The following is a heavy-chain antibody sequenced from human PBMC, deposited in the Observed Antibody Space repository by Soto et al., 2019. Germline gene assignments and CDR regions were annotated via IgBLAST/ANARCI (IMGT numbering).Heavy chain of an antibody. V-gene: IGHV3-30*03. CDR1: GFIFSSYG. J-gene: IGHJ5*02. CDR3: AREADYVNWFDP. Sequence: GGSLRLSCVVSGFIFSSYGMHWVRQAPGKGLEWVAAISYHGNDKYYADSVKGRFTVSRDNAKNSLYLQMNSLRAEDTAVYYCAREADYVNWFDPWGQGTLVTVSS. D-gene: IGHD4-17*01. CDR2: ISYHGNDK.